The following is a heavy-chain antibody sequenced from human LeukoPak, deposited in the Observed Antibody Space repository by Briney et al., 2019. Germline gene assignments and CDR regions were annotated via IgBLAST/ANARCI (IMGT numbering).Heavy chain of an antibody. V-gene: IGHV3-30*04. J-gene: IGHJ4*02. D-gene: IGHD3-10*01. CDR3: ARGPTLWFGELSDY. Sequence: GGSLRFSCAASGFTFSSYAMHWVRQAPGKGLEWVAVISYDGSNKYYADSVKGRFTISRDNSKNTLYLQMNSLRAEDTAVYYCARGPTLWFGELSDYWGQGTLVTVSS. CDR1: GFTFSSYA. CDR2: ISYDGSNK.